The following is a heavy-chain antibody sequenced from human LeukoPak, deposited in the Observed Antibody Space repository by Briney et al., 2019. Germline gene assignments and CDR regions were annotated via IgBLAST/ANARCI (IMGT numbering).Heavy chain of an antibody. CDR3: ARGGYDDGGNYFDF. CDR2: IYTGGST. Sequence: GGSLRLSCAASGFTVTSNYMNWVRQAPGKGLEWVSVIYTGGSTYYADSVKGRFIISRDNSKNTLYFQMNSLRAEDTAVYYCARGGYDDGGNYFDFWGQGTLVTVSS. V-gene: IGHV3-66*01. J-gene: IGHJ4*02. D-gene: IGHD5-12*01. CDR1: GFTVTSNY.